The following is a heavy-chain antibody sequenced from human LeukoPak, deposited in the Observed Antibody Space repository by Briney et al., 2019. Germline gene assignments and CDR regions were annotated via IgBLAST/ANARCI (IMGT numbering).Heavy chain of an antibody. CDR2: IYYSGST. J-gene: IGHJ3*02. CDR3: ARRGSQYYGSGAGNAFDI. CDR1: GGSMNSYF. Sequence: PSETLSLTCTVSGGSMNSYFWSWIRQPPGKGLEWIGSIYYSGSTYYNPSLKSRVTISVDTSKNQFSLKLSSVTAADTAVYYCARRGSQYYGSGAGNAFDIWGQGTMVTVSS. D-gene: IGHD3-10*01. V-gene: IGHV4-39*01.